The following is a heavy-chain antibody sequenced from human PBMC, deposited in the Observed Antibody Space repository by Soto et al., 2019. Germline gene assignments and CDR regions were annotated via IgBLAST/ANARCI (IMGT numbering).Heavy chain of an antibody. D-gene: IGHD2-2*01. Sequence: QVQLQESGPGLVKPSETLSLTCTVSGGSISSYYWSWIRQPPGKGLEWIGYIYYSGSTNYNPSLKSRVTISVDTSKNQFSLKLSSVTAADTAVYYCARVKVVVPAAIFYYYYYMDVWGKGTTVTVSS. CDR2: IYYSGST. CDR1: GGSISSYY. V-gene: IGHV4-59*01. J-gene: IGHJ6*03. CDR3: ARVKVVVPAAIFYYYYYMDV.